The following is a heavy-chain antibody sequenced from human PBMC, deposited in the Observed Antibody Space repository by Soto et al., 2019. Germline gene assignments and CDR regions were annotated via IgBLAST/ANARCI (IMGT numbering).Heavy chain of an antibody. D-gene: IGHD2-2*01. CDR2: INPSGGST. J-gene: IGHJ4*02. Sequence: ASVKVSCKASGYTFTSYYMHWVRQAPGQGLEWMGIINPSGGSTSYAQKFQGRVTMTRDTSTSTVYMELSSLRSEDTAVYYCARTYCSSTSCYFVGFDYWGQGTLVTVSS. V-gene: IGHV1-46*01. CDR3: ARTYCSSTSCYFVGFDY. CDR1: GYTFTSYY.